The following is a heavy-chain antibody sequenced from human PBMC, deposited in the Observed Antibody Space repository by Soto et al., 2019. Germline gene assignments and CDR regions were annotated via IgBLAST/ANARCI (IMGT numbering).Heavy chain of an antibody. V-gene: IGHV4-59*01. D-gene: IGHD3-16*01. CDR2: TYYSGST. Sequence: SETLSLTCAVSGGSISSYYWSWIRQPPGKGLEWIGYTYYSGSTNYNPSLKSRVTISVDTSKNQFSLKLSSVTAADTAVYYCARDSRSFDYYGMDVWGQGTTVTVSS. J-gene: IGHJ6*02. CDR1: GGSISSYY. CDR3: ARDSRSFDYYGMDV.